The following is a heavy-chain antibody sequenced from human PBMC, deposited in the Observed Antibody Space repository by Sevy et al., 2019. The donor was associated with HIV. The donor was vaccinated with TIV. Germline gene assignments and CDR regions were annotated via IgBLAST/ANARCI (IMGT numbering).Heavy chain of an antibody. J-gene: IGHJ5*02. CDR1: GFTFSSYD. V-gene: IGHV3-13*01. CDR2: IGIAGHT. D-gene: IGHD3-10*01. CDR3: VRGNNLGELGYWFDP. Sequence: GGSLRLSCAASGFTFSSYDMHWVRQVTGQGLEWVSGIGIAGHTYYPGSVKGRFTISRENARNSLDLQMNSLRAGDTAVYYCVRGNNLGELGYWFDPWGQGTLVTVSS.